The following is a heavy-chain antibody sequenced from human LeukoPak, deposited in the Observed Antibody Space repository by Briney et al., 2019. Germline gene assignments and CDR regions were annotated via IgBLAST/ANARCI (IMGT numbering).Heavy chain of an antibody. Sequence: GGSLRLSCAASGFTFSSYAMHWVRQAPGKGLEWVAFISYDGTNKYYADSVKGRFTISRDKSKNTLYLQMNSLRAEDTAVYYCAKDALVVVTNIYFDYWGQGTLVTVSS. CDR1: GFTFSSYA. D-gene: IGHD3-22*01. CDR3: AKDALVVVTNIYFDY. V-gene: IGHV3-30-3*01. J-gene: IGHJ4*02. CDR2: ISYDGTNK.